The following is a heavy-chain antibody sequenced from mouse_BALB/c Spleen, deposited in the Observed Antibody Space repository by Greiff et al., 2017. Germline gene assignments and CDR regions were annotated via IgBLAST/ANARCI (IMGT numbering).Heavy chain of an antibody. V-gene: IGHV1S81*02. CDR2: INPSNGGT. CDR3: TRAGPIYYGNYSY. CDR1: GYTFTSYY. D-gene: IGHD2-1*01. J-gene: IGHJ2*01. Sequence: QVQLKQPGAELVKPGASVKLSCKASGYTFTSYYMYWVKQRPGQGLEWIGGINPSNGGTNFNEKFKSKATLTVDKSSSTAYMQLSSLTSEDSAVYYCTRAGPIYYGNYSYWGQGTTLTVSS.